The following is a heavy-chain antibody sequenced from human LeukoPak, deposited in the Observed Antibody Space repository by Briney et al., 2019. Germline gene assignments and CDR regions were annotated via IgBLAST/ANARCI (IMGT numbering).Heavy chain of an antibody. V-gene: IGHV1-46*01. J-gene: IGHJ4*02. CDR1: GYTFSSYY. D-gene: IGHD1-26*01. Sequence: ASVKVSFKASGYTFSSYYIHWVRQAPGQGLEWMGIINPSGGITTYAQKFEGRVTMTRDTFTSTVDMKLSRLRSEDTAVYYCARYSGSYHTYFDSWGQGTLVTVSS. CDR2: INPSGGIT. CDR3: ARYSGSYHTYFDS.